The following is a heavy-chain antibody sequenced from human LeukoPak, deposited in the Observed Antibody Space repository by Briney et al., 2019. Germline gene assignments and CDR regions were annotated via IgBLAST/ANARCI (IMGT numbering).Heavy chain of an antibody. D-gene: IGHD3-10*01. J-gene: IGHJ4*02. V-gene: IGHV4-59*01. CDR3: ARVDYYGSGSYDYFDY. CDR2: IYYSGST. CDR1: GGSISSYY. Sequence: SETLSLTCTVSGGSISSYYWSWIRQPPGKGLEWIGYIYYSGSTNYNPSLKSRVTISVDTSKHQFSLKLSSVTAADTAVYYCARVDYYGSGSYDYFDYWGQGTLVTVSS.